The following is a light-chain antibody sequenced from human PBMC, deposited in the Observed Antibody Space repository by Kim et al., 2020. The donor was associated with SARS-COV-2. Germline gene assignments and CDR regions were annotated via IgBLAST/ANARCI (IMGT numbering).Light chain of an antibody. J-gene: IGKJ2*01. V-gene: IGKV1-33*01. CDR2: DAS. Sequence: LSASVGDRVTITCQASQDISNYLNWYQQKPGKAPKLLIYDASNLETGVPSRFSGSGSGTDFTFTISSLQPEDIATYYCQQYDNLPSFGQGTKLEIK. CDR1: QDISNY. CDR3: QQYDNLPS.